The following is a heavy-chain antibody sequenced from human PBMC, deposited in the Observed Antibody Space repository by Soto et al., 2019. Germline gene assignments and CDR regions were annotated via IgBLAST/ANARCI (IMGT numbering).Heavy chain of an antibody. D-gene: IGHD3-3*01. J-gene: IGHJ6*02. V-gene: IGHV1-69*13. CDR1: GGTFSSYA. CDR2: IIPIFGTA. CDR3: ARDFSKGYYYYGMDV. Sequence: SVKVSCKASGGTFSSYAISWVRQAPGQGLEWMGGIIPIFGTANYAQKFQGRVTITADESTSTAYMELSSLRSEDTAVYYCARDFSKGYYYYGMDVWGQGTTVTVSS.